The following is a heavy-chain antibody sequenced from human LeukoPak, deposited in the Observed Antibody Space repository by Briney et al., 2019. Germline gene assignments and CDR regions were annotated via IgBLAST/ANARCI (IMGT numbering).Heavy chain of an antibody. Sequence: ASVKVSCKASGYTFTSYGISWVRQAPGQGLEWMVWISAYNGNTNYAQKLQGRVTMTTDTSTSTAYMELRSLRSDDTAVYYCAQTTVTTNNWFDPWGQGTLVTVSS. CDR2: ISAYNGNT. CDR1: GYTFTSYG. D-gene: IGHD4-17*01. V-gene: IGHV1-18*01. J-gene: IGHJ5*02. CDR3: AQTTVTTNNWFDP.